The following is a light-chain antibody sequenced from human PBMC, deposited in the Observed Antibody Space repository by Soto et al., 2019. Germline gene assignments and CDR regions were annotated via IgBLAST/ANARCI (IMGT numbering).Light chain of an antibody. CDR3: QQYNIYPWT. V-gene: IGKV2-28*01. Sequence: DIVMTQSTLSLPVTPGEPASISCRSSQTLLHSNGYNYLDWYLQKPGQSPQLLIYLGSNRASGVPDRFSGSGSGTDFTLKISRVEAEDVATYYCQQYNIYPWTFGQGTKVDIK. CDR2: LGS. J-gene: IGKJ1*01. CDR1: QTLLHSNGYNY.